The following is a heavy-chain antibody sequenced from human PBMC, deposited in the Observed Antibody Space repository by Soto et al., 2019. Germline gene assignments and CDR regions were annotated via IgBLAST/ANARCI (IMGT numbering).Heavy chain of an antibody. CDR2: IYPGDSDT. J-gene: IGHJ6*02. V-gene: IGHV5-51*01. CDR1: GYTFTNYW. Sequence: PGQSLKISCKGSGYTFTNYWIGWVRQMPGKGLEWMGIIYPGDSDTRYSPSFQGQVTISADRSINTAYLQWSSLKASDTAMYYCARHPDAYSGMDVWGQGTTVTVSS. CDR3: ARHPDAYSGMDV.